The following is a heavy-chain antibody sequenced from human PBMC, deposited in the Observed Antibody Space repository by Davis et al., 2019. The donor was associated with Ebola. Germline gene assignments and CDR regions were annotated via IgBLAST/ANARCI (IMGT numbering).Heavy chain of an antibody. D-gene: IGHD4-17*01. CDR3: ARGVYGAFFDS. V-gene: IGHV4-34*01. J-gene: IGHJ4*02. Sequence: PSETLSLTCAVYGGSFSGYYWIWIRQPSGKGLEWIGEINQSGSTNCNPSLKSRVTISVDTSKNQFSLKLRSVTAADTAVYYCARGVYGAFFDSWGQGALVTVSS. CDR2: INQSGST. CDR1: GGSFSGYY.